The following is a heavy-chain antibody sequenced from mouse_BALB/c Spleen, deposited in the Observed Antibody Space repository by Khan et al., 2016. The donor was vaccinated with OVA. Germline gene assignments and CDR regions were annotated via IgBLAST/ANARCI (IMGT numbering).Heavy chain of an antibody. V-gene: IGHV1-4*01. Sequence: QVQLQQSGAELARPGASVRMSCKASGYTFTSNTMHWVKQRPGQGLEWIGYINPRSGYTNYNQNFKDKATLTADKSSSTAYMQLSSLTSEDSAVYDCARRTTGYAMDYWGQGTSVTVSP. D-gene: IGHD2-14*01. CDR3: ARRTTGYAMDY. J-gene: IGHJ4*01. CDR2: INPRSGYT. CDR1: GYTFTSNT.